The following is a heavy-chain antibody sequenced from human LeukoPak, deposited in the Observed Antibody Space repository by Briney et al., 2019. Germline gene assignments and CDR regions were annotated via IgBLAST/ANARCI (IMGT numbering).Heavy chain of an antibody. V-gene: IGHV3-53*01. J-gene: IGHJ6*02. CDR2: IYSGGST. Sequence: GGSLRLSCAASGFTVSSNYMSWVRQAPGKGLEWVSVIYSGGSTYYADSVKGRFTISRDNSKNTLYLQMNSLRAEDTTVYYCARGYDSSGYYYYYYGMDVWGQGTTVTVSS. D-gene: IGHD3-22*01. CDR3: ARGYDSSGYYYYYYGMDV. CDR1: GFTVSSNY.